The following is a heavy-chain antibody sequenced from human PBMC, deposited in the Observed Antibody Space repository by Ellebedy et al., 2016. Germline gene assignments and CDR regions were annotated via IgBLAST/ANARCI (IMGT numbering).Heavy chain of an antibody. CDR2: ISSSSATI. V-gene: IGHV3-11*01. CDR3: ARATVVTGSDY. J-gene: IGHJ4*02. CDR1: GFTFSDYF. D-gene: IGHD4-23*01. Sequence: GESLKISXAASGFTFSDYFMNWIRQAPGKGLEWISYISSSSATIDYADSVKGRFTISRDNAKNSLYLQMNSLRAEDTAVYYCARATVVTGSDYWGQGTLVTVSS.